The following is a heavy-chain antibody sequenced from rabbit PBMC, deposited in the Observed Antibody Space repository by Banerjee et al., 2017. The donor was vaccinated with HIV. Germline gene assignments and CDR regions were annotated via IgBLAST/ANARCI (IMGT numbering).Heavy chain of an antibody. J-gene: IGHJ4*01. CDR3: ARDLAGIIGWNFGL. Sequence: QEQLVESGGGLVQPEGSLTLTCKGSGFSFSSSYWICWVRQAPGKGLEWIACINTGGSGNTHYASWAKGRFTISKTSSTTVTLQVTSLTAADTATYFCARDLAGIIGWNFGLWGQGTLVTVS. D-gene: IGHD4-1*01. V-gene: IGHV1S45*01. CDR1: GFSFSSSYW. CDR2: INTGGSGNT.